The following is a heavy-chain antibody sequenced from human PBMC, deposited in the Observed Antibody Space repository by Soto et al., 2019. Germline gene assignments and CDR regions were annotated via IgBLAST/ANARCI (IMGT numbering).Heavy chain of an antibody. V-gene: IGHV3-30*18. CDR2: ISYDGSNK. J-gene: IGHJ6*02. CDR1: GFTFSSYG. CDR3: AKDHSGDYTKDYYYYYGMDV. D-gene: IGHD4-17*01. Sequence: GGSLRLSCAASGFTFSSYGMHWVRQAPGKGLEWVAVISYDGSNKYYADSVKGRFTISRDNSKNTLYLQMNSLRAEDTAVYYCAKDHSGDYTKDYYYYYGMDVWGQGTTVTVSS.